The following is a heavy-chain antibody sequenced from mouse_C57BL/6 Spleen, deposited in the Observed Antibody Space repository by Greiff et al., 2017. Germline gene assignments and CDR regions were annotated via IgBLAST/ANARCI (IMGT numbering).Heavy chain of an antibody. V-gene: IGHV10-1*01. J-gene: IGHJ3*01. Sequence: EVQLVESGGGLVQPKGSLKLSCAASGFSFNTYAMNWVRQAPGKGLEWVARIRSKSNNYATYYADSVKDRFTISRDDSESMLYLQMNNLKTEDTAMYYCVIPDYYGSSFAYWGQGTLVTVSA. CDR1: GFSFNTYA. D-gene: IGHD1-1*01. CDR2: IRSKSNNYAT. CDR3: VIPDYYGSSFAY.